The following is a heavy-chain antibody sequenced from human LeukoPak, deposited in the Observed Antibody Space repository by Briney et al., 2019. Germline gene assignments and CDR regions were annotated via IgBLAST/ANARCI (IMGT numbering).Heavy chain of an antibody. CDR2: ISGSGGST. CDR3: AKEHIVVATATYYYYMDV. Sequence: PGGSLRLSCAASGFTFSSYGMSWVRQAPGKGLEWVSAISGSGGSTYYADSVKGRFTISRDNSKNTLYLQMNSLRAEDTAVYYCAKEHIVVATATYYYYMDVWGKGTTVTISS. D-gene: IGHD2-21*02. V-gene: IGHV3-23*01. J-gene: IGHJ6*03. CDR1: GFTFSSYG.